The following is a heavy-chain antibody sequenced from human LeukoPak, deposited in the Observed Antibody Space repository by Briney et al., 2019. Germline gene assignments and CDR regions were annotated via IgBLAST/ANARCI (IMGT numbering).Heavy chain of an antibody. Sequence: TGGSLRLSCAASGFTFSSYAMHWVRQAPGKGLEWVALISYDGSNKYYADSVKGRFTISRDNSKNTLYLQMNSLRAEDTAVYYCARGLWGSSFDYWGQGTLVTVSS. CDR1: GFTFSSYA. V-gene: IGHV3-30-3*01. CDR2: ISYDGSNK. J-gene: IGHJ4*02. D-gene: IGHD3-16*01. CDR3: ARGLWGSSFDY.